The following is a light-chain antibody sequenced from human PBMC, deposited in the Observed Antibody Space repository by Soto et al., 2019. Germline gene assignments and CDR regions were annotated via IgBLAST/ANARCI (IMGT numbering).Light chain of an antibody. CDR3: QQFNNYRIT. Sequence: AIQLTQSPSSLSASVGDRVASTCRASQGISSALAWYQQKPGKAPKLLIYDASSLESGVPSRFSGSGSGTDFTLTISSLQPEDFATYYCQQFNNYRITFGQGTQLEIK. CDR2: DAS. J-gene: IGKJ5*01. CDR1: QGISSA. V-gene: IGKV1D-13*01.